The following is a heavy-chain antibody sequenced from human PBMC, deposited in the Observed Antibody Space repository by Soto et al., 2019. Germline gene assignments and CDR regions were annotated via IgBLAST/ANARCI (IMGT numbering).Heavy chain of an antibody. CDR1: GFTFSSYS. Sequence: EVQLVESGGGLVQPGGSLRLSCAASGFTFSSYSMNWVRQAPGKGLEWVSYISSSSSTIYYADSVKGRFTISRDNAKNSLYLQMNRLRDEDTAVYYCARDGPTYYDFWSGPDYWGQGTLVTVSS. V-gene: IGHV3-48*02. CDR2: ISSSSSTI. J-gene: IGHJ4*02. CDR3: ARDGPTYYDFWSGPDY. D-gene: IGHD3-3*01.